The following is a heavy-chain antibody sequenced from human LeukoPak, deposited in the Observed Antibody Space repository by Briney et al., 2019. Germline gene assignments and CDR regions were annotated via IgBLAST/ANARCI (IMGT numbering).Heavy chain of an antibody. D-gene: IGHD4-23*01. V-gene: IGHV3-48*03. CDR1: GFLFSSYE. CDR3: ARDSYYGGTQDY. J-gene: IGHJ4*02. CDR2: ISTSGGTI. Sequence: PGGSLRLSCAASGFLFSSYEMNWVRQAPGKGLEWVSYISTSGGTIYYADSVKGRFTISRDNAKKSLYLQMNSLRAEDTAVYYCARDSYYGGTQDYWGQGTLVTVSS.